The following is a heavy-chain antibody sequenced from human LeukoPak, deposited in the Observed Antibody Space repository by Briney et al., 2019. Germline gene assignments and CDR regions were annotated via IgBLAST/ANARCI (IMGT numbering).Heavy chain of an antibody. CDR3: AGDDAEGRSSSPNDAFNV. D-gene: IGHD3-10*01. V-gene: IGHV4-61*02. CDR1: GDSISTSSCY. CDR2: IFTSGFT. Sequence: SQTLSLTCTVSGDSISTSSCYWRWVRQPAGKGLEWIGRIFTSGFTDYNPSRESRVIITLDTTKNQFSLKVISVTAADTTVYYCAGDDAEGRSSSPNDAFNVWGQGTLVTVSS. J-gene: IGHJ3*01.